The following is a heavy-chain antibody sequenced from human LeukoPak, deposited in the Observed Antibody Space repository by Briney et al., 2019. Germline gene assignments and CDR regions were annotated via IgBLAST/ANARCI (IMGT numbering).Heavy chain of an antibody. V-gene: IGHV3-48*03. Sequence: GGSLRLSCAASGFTFSSYEMKWVRQAPGKGLEWVSYISDSGSTVYYADSVKGRFTISRDNAKNSLYLQMNSLRAEDTAVYYCAKDRHAPGRYCSSTTCFPFDPWGQGTLVTVSS. CDR1: GFTFSSYE. CDR2: ISDSGSTV. CDR3: AKDRHAPGRYCSSTTCFPFDP. J-gene: IGHJ5*02. D-gene: IGHD2-2*01.